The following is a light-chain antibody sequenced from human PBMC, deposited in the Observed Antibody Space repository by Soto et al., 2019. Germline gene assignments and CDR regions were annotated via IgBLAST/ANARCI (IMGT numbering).Light chain of an antibody. CDR1: QSVLYSSNNKNY. CDR3: QQYYSTRT. J-gene: IGKJ1*01. CDR2: WAS. Sequence: DIVMTQSPDSLAVSLGERATINCKSSQSVLYSSNNKNYLAWYQQKPGQPPKLLIYWASTWESGVPDRFSGSGSGTDFTLTISSLQAEDVAVYYCQQYYSTRTFGQGTKVEIK. V-gene: IGKV4-1*01.